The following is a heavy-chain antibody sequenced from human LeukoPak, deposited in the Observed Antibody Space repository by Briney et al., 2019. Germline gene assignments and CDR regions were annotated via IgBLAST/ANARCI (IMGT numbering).Heavy chain of an antibody. J-gene: IGHJ4*02. Sequence: GGSERLLCGAWGFLLQYYWMDGAPQASGKALVWVTSIKQDGSEKYYVDSVKGRFTISRDNAKNSLFLQMNSLRAEDTAVYYCARDITGDPPPYYFDYWGQGSLVTVSS. CDR3: ARDITGDPPPYYFDY. D-gene: IGHD7-27*01. V-gene: IGHV3-7*01. CDR1: GFLLQYYW. CDR2: IKQDGSEK.